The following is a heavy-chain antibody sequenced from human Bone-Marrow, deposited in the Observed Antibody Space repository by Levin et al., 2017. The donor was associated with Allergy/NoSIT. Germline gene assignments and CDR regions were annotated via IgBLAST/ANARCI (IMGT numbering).Heavy chain of an antibody. CDR3: ARDYGSGSYYKRWPNPLLYYYYYMDV. CDR1: GFTFSSYG. CDR2: ISYDGSNK. J-gene: IGHJ6*03. D-gene: IGHD3-10*01. V-gene: IGHV3-30*03. Sequence: PGGSLRLSCAASGFTFSSYGMHWVRQAPGKGLEWVAVISYDGSNKYYADSVKGRFTISRDNSKNTLYLQMNSLRAEDTAVYYCARDYGSGSYYKRWPNPLLYYYYYMDVWGKGTTVPSP.